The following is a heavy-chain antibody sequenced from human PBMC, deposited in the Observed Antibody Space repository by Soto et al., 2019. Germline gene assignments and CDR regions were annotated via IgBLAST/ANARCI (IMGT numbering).Heavy chain of an antibody. CDR1: GASITGSFF. D-gene: IGHD2-8*02. CDR2: FSLSGTT. V-gene: IGHV4-4*07. J-gene: IGHJ4*02. CDR3: ARGMTPPGAPAWYYFDS. Sequence: LSLTCTVSGASITGSFFWSWIRQPAGKGLEWIGRFSLSGTTNYNPSLRSRVTMSADVSKNQFSLRLASVTAADTALYYCARGMTPPGAPAWYYFDSWGQGTLVTVSS.